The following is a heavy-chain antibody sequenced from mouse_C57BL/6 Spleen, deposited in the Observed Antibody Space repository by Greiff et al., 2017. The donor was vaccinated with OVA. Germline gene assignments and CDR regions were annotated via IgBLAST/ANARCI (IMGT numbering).Heavy chain of an antibody. J-gene: IGHJ4*01. CDR1: GFTFSSYT. CDR2: ISGGGGNT. CDR3: ARHDYGSSYKAMDY. Sequence: EVQVVESGGGLVKPGGSLKLSCAASGFTFSSYTMSWVRQTPEKRLEWVATISGGGGNTYYPDSVKGRFTISRANAKNTLYLQLSSLRSEDTALYYCARHDYGSSYKAMDYWGQGTSVTVSS. D-gene: IGHD1-1*01. V-gene: IGHV5-9*01.